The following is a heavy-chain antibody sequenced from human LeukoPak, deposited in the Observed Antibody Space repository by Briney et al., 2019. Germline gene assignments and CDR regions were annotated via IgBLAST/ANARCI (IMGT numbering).Heavy chain of an antibody. CDR1: GFTFSSYA. J-gene: IGHJ4*02. D-gene: IGHD2-15*01. CDR2: ISSSSSYI. CDR3: ARDGRLYCSGGSCYPVDY. Sequence: SGGSLRLSCSASGFTFSSYAMHWVRQAPGKALEWVSYISSSSSYIYYADSLKGRFTISRDNAKNSLYLQMNSLRAEDTAVYYCARDGRLYCSGGSCYPVDYWGQGTLVTVSS. V-gene: IGHV3-21*01.